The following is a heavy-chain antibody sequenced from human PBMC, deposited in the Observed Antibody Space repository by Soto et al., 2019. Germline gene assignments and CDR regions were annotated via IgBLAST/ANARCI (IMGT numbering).Heavy chain of an antibody. V-gene: IGHV3-48*01. Sequence: PGGSQSLSYAASGFTFSIYSMNWVRQAPGKGLEWVSYISSSSSTIYYADSVKGRVTITRDTSASTAYMELSSLRSEDTAVYYCARDILFDYWGQGTLVTVSS. J-gene: IGHJ4*02. CDR1: GFTFSIYS. D-gene: IGHD2-15*01. CDR3: ARDILFDY. CDR2: ISSSSSTI.